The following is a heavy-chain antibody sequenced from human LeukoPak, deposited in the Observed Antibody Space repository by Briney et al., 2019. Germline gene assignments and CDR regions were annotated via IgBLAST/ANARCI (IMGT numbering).Heavy chain of an antibody. CDR1: GYTFTSYD. CDR2: MNPNSGNT. CDR3: ARMPARIVGATLGGMDV. D-gene: IGHD1-26*01. Sequence: ASVMVSCKASGYTFTSYDINWVRQATGQGLEWMGWMNPNSGNTGYAQKFQGRVTMTRNTSISTAYMELSSLRSEDTAVYYCARMPARIVGATLGGMDVWGQGTTVTVSS. J-gene: IGHJ6*02. V-gene: IGHV1-8*01.